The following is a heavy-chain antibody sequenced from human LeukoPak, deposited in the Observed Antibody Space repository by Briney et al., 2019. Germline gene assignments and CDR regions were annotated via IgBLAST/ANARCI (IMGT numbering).Heavy chain of an antibody. CDR1: GFTFREFS. CDR2: ISYDGTNK. CDR3: VRSPTYYNMDV. J-gene: IGHJ6*03. Sequence: GGSLRLSCAASGFTFREFSMSWVRQAPGKGLEWLAVISYDGTNKYYADFVKGRFTISRDHSQSTVDLQMNTLGGADTAVYYCVRSPTYYNMDVWGKGTTVTVSS. V-gene: IGHV3-30*04.